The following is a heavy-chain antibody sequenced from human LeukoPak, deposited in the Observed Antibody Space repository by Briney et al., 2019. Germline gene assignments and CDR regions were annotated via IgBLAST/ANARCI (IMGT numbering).Heavy chain of an antibody. J-gene: IGHJ4*02. V-gene: IGHV3-48*03. CDR1: GFIFSNYD. Sequence: GESLRLSCVASGFIFSNYDMNWVRQAPGKGLEWVSYISNSGTTIYYGDSMKGRFTVSRDNGKSSLFLQMTRLRAEDTAVYYCSKGLSVGGQGTLVTVSS. CDR3: SKGLSV. D-gene: IGHD3-3*02. CDR2: ISNSGTTI.